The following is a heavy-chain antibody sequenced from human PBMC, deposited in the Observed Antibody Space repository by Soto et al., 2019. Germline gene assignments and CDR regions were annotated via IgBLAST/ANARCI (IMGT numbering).Heavy chain of an antibody. CDR3: AKDTYSSSSYF. V-gene: IGHV3-23*01. Sequence: EVQLLESGGELVQPGGSLRLSCAASAFTFTKYAMTWVRQAPGKGLEWVSSISKSGGDTYYADSVKGRFTISRDNSKNTLYLQMNGLRAEDTALYFCAKDTYSSSSYFWGQGTLVTVSS. D-gene: IGHD2-2*01. J-gene: IGHJ4*02. CDR1: AFTFTKYA. CDR2: ISKSGGDT.